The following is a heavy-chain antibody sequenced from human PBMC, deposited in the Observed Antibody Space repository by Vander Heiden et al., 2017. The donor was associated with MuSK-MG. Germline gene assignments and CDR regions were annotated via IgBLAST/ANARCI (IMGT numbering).Heavy chain of an antibody. D-gene: IGHD3-22*01. Sequence: EVQLVESGGGWVQPGGSLRLSCAASGFTFSSYWMSWVRQAPGKGMEWVANIKQDGSEKYYVGSVKGRFTISRDNAKNSLYLQMNSLRAEDTAVYYCARSSITMIRSYYFDYWGHGTLVNVSS. V-gene: IGHV3-7*01. CDR3: ARSSITMIRSYYFDY. CDR1: GFTFSSYW. CDR2: IKQDGSEK. J-gene: IGHJ4*01.